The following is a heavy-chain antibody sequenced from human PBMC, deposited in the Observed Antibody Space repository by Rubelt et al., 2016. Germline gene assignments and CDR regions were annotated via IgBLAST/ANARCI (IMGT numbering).Heavy chain of an antibody. V-gene: IGHV4-39*07. Sequence: QLQLQESGPGLVKPSETLSLTCTVSDGSVSSSTYCWGWVRQPPGKGLEWIGSIYYSGITYYNPSLKSRVTISVDTSKNQFSPNVSSVPAADTAGYYCARGNSVVVPSANFDYWGQGTLVTVSS. D-gene: IGHD2-2*01. CDR2: IYYSGIT. CDR3: ARGNSVVVPSANFDY. CDR1: DGSVSSSTYC. J-gene: IGHJ4*02.